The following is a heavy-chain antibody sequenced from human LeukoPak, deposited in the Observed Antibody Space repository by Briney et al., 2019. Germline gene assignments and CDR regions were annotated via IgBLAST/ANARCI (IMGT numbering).Heavy chain of an antibody. V-gene: IGHV3-64D*09. D-gene: IGHD2-15*01. CDR1: GFTFSGSA. Sequence: GGSLRLSCAASGFTFSGSAMHWVRQAPGKGLEYVSDISSNGGITYYADSVKGRFTVSRDNSKNMLYLQMNSLRAEDTAVYYCVKDKYPVVVAATLDYWGQGILVTVSS. CDR3: VKDKYPVVVAATLDY. CDR2: ISSNGGIT. J-gene: IGHJ4*02.